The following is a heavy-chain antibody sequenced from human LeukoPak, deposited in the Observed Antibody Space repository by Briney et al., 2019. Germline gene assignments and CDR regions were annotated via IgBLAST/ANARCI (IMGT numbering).Heavy chain of an antibody. CDR3: ARGYCSSTSCLFDP. V-gene: IGHV1-69*05. Sequence: SVKVSCMASGGTFSSYAISWVRQAPGQGLEWMGGIIPIFGTANYAQKFQGRVTITTDESTSTAYMELSSLRSEDTAVYYCARGYCSSTSCLFDPWGQGTLVTVSS. CDR2: IIPIFGTA. J-gene: IGHJ5*02. D-gene: IGHD2-2*01. CDR1: GGTFSSYA.